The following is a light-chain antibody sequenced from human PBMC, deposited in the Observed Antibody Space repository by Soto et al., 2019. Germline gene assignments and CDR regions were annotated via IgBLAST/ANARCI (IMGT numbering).Light chain of an antibody. CDR3: QQYGSLPFT. J-gene: IGKJ3*01. CDR1: QSVSSSY. Sequence: EIVLTQSPGTLSLSPGERATLSCRASQSVSSSYLAWYQQKPGQAPRLLIYGASSRATGIPDRFSGSGSGTDLTLTISRLEPEDFAGYYCQQYGSLPFTFGPGTKVDIK. CDR2: GAS. V-gene: IGKV3-20*01.